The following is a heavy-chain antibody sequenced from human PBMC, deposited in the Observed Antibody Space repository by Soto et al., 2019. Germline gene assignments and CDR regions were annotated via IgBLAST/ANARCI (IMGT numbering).Heavy chain of an antibody. J-gene: IGHJ4*02. CDR2: VNPDGTIT. CDR1: GYTFSHYW. Sequence: EVQLVESGGDLVQPGGSLRLSCAASGYTFSHYWMHWVRQAPGKGLVWVSRVNPDGTITTYADSVKGRFTISRDNAKNTLYLQMNSLGVEDTALYSCSYDTVGDKDCWGQGTPVNVSS. CDR3: SYDTVGDKDC. V-gene: IGHV3-74*01. D-gene: IGHD3-9*01.